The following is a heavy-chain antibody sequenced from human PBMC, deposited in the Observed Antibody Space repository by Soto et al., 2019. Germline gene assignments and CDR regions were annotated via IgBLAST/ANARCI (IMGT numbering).Heavy chain of an antibody. CDR3: ARGGRQQLAFWFDP. D-gene: IGHD6-13*01. J-gene: IGHJ5*02. V-gene: IGHV6-1*01. CDR2: TYYRSKWYN. Sequence: SQTLSLTCAISGDSVSSNSAAWNWIRQSPSRVLEWLGRTYYRSKWYNDYAVSVKSRITINPDTSKNQFSLQLNSVTPEDTAVYYRARGGRQQLAFWFDPWGQGTLVTVSS. CDR1: GDSVSSNSAA.